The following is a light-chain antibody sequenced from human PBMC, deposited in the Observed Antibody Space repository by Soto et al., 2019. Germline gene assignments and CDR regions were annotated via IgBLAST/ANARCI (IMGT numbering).Light chain of an antibody. V-gene: IGKV1-5*03. CDR1: QTIDSW. J-gene: IGKJ1*01. CDR2: MAS. CDR3: QHYNSVSRT. Sequence: DIQMTQSPSTLSASVGDRVTITCRASQTIDSWLAWYQQKPGKAPKLLIYMASTLHSGAPSRFSGSGSGTEFTLTISSLQPDDFATYYCQHYNSVSRTFGQWTKVDIK.